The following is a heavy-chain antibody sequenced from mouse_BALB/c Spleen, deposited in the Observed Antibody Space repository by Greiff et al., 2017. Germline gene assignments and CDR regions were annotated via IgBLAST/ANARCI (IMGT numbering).Heavy chain of an antibody. CDR2: ISSGGSYT. D-gene: IGHD1-1*01. CDR1: GFTFSSYA. Sequence: EVQRVESGGGLVKPGGSLKLSCAASGFTFSSYAMSWVRQTPEKRLEWVATISSGGSYTYYPDSVKGRFTISRDNAKNTLYLQMSSLRSEDTAMYYCARRDTTFDYWGQGTTLTVSS. CDR3: ARRDTTFDY. V-gene: IGHV5-9-3*01. J-gene: IGHJ2*01.